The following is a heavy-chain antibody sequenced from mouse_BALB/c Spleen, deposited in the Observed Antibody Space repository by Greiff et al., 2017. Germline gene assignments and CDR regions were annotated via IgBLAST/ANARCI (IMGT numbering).Heavy chain of an antibody. CDR3: ARNYDWYFDV. J-gene: IGHJ1*01. CDR2: IYPGDGDT. V-gene: IGHV1-87*01. D-gene: IGHD2-4*01. CDR1: GYTFTSYW. Sequence: QVQLQQSGAELARPGASVKLSCKASGYTFTSYWMQWVKQRPGQGLEWIGAIYPGDGDTRYTQKFKGKATLTADKSSSTAYMQLSSLASEDSAVYYCARNYDWYFDVWGAGTTVTVSS.